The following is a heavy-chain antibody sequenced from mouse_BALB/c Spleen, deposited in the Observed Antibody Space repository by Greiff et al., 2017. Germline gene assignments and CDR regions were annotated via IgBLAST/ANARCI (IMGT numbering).Heavy chain of an antibody. J-gene: IGHJ3*01. CDR1: GYTFTDYA. D-gene: IGHD2-14*01. CDR2: ISTYYGNT. CDR3: AISPGSTTSWFAY. V-gene: IGHV1-67*01. Sequence: QVQLQQSGPELVRPGVSVKISCKGSGYTFTDYAMHWVKQSHAKSLEWIGVISTYYGNTNYNQKFKGKATMTVDKSSSTAYMELARLTSEDSAIYYCAISPGSTTSWFAYWGQGTLVTVAA.